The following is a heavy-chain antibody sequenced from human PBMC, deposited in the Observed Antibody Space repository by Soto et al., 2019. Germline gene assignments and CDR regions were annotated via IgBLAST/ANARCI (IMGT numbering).Heavy chain of an antibody. D-gene: IGHD3-3*01. CDR1: GGTFSSYT. CDR3: ARVPLGLDFWSGPPSVDI. Sequence: ASVKVSCKASGGTFSSYTISWVRQAPGQGLEWMGRIIPILGIANYAQKFQGRVTITADKSTSTAYMELSSLRSEDTAVYYCARVPLGLDFWSGPPSVDIWGQGTMVTVSS. CDR2: IIPILGIA. V-gene: IGHV1-69*02. J-gene: IGHJ3*02.